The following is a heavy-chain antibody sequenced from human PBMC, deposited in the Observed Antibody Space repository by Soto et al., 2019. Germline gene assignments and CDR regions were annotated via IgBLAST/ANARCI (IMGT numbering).Heavy chain of an antibody. Sequence: SETLSLTCTVPGGSISSYYWSWIRQPPGKGLEWIGYIYYSGSTNYNPSLKSRVTISVDTSKNQFSLKLSSVTAADTAVYYCARHESMGVDDFGNFDYWGQGTLVTVSS. D-gene: IGHD3-3*01. J-gene: IGHJ4*02. V-gene: IGHV4-59*08. CDR3: ARHESMGVDDFGNFDY. CDR1: GGSISSYY. CDR2: IYYSGST.